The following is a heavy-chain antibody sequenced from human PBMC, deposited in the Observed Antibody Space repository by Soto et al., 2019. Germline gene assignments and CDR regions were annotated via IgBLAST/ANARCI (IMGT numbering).Heavy chain of an antibody. CDR1: GFTLSRHT. D-gene: IGHD3-22*01. J-gene: IGHJ3*02. CDR2: IGSRTSDI. V-gene: IGHV3-21*01. CDR3: VRDYYDTSGYPNTFDM. Sequence: TGGSLRLPCAASGFTLSRHTMNWVRQAPGKGLEWVSFIGSRTSDIYYADSVKGRFTISRDNAKNSLYLDLTRLRAEDTAVYFCVRDYYDTSGYPNTFDMWGQGTMVTVSS.